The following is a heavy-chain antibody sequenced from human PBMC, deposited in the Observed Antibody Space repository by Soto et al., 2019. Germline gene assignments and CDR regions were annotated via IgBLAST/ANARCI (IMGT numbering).Heavy chain of an antibody. CDR3: AKAFWEYYYMDV. J-gene: IGHJ6*03. V-gene: IGHV3-9*01. CDR1: GFTFSNYE. D-gene: IGHD1-26*01. Sequence: PGGSLRLSCAASGFTFSNYEMHWVRQAPEKGLEWVSGISWNSGSIGYADSVKGRFTISRDNAKNSLYLQMNSLRAEDTALYYCAKAFWEYYYMDVWGKGTTVTVSS. CDR2: ISWNSGSI.